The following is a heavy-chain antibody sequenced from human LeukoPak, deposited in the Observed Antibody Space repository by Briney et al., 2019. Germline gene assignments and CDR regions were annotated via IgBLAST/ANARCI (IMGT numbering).Heavy chain of an antibody. Sequence: GGSLRLSCAVSGLTVSANYMSWVRQAPGKGLEWVSVIYSGGSTYYADSVKGRFTISRDNSKNTLYLQMNSLRAEDTAVYYCARPETQYSSGLDGFDIWGQGTMVTVSS. CDR1: GLTVSANY. CDR3: ARPETQYSSGLDGFDI. CDR2: IYSGGST. D-gene: IGHD6-19*01. J-gene: IGHJ3*02. V-gene: IGHV3-53*01.